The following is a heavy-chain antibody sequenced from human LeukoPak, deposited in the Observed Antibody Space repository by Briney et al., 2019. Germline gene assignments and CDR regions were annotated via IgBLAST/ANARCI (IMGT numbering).Heavy chain of an antibody. D-gene: IGHD3-10*01. CDR3: AAQRAGPGGDY. V-gene: IGHV4-59*01. J-gene: IGHJ4*02. Sequence: SETLSLTCTVSGGSISSYYWSWIRQPPGKGLEWIGYIYYSGSTNYNPSLKSRVTISVDTSKNHFSLKLSSVTAADAAVYYCAAQRAGPGGDYWGQGTLVTVSS. CDR2: IYYSGST. CDR1: GGSISSYY.